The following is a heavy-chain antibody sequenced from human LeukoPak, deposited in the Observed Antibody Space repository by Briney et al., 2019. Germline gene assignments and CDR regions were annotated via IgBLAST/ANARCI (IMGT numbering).Heavy chain of an antibody. J-gene: IGHJ4*02. D-gene: IGHD6-19*01. V-gene: IGHV1-3*01. CDR1: GYTFTSYA. CDR3: ARDTTIAVAGTMDY. CDR2: INAGNGNT. Sequence: ASVKVPCKASGYTFTSYAMHWVRQAPGQRLEWMGWINAGNGNTKYSQKFQGRVTITRDTSASTAYMELSSLRSEDTAVYYCARDTTIAVAGTMDYWGQGTLVTVSS.